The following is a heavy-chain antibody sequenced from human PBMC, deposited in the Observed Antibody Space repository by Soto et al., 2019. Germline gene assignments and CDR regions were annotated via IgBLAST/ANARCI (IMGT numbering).Heavy chain of an antibody. CDR3: ARHCTNAVCPPFDP. Sequence: PSETLSLTCTVSGGSISSRSYYWGWIRQPPGKGLEWIGSIFYSGSTYYNPSLKSRVTISVDTSKNQFSLKLRSVTAADSAVYYCARHCTNAVCPPFDPWGQGTLVTVSS. J-gene: IGHJ5*02. D-gene: IGHD2-8*01. CDR2: IFYSGST. CDR1: GGSISSRSYY. V-gene: IGHV4-39*01.